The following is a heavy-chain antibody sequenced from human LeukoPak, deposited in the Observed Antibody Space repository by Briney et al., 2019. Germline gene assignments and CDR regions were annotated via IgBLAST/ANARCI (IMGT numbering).Heavy chain of an antibody. Sequence: PPETLSLTCTVSGGSISSSSYYWGWIRQPPGKGLEWIGSIYYTGNTYNNPSLETRVSISVDTSKNQFSLKLTSVTAADTAVYYCARPGYCRSTSCYTWAFDIWGQGTMVTVSS. J-gene: IGHJ3*02. CDR3: ARPGYCRSTSCYTWAFDI. D-gene: IGHD2-2*02. V-gene: IGHV4-39*01. CDR2: IYYTGNT. CDR1: GGSISSSSYY.